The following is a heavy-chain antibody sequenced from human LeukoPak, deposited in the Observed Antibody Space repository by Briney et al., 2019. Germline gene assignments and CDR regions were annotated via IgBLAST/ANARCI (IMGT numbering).Heavy chain of an antibody. Sequence: PGGSLRLSCAASGFTFSNYAMHWVRQAPGSGLEWVAFIKHDGSNQNYADSVKGRFTISRDNSKNTLYLQMNSLRAEDTAVYYCAKDGPRQKAARPDSSDYWGQGTLVTVSS. CDR1: GFTFSNYA. D-gene: IGHD6-6*01. V-gene: IGHV3-30*02. CDR3: AKDGPRQKAARPDSSDY. CDR2: IKHDGSNQ. J-gene: IGHJ4*02.